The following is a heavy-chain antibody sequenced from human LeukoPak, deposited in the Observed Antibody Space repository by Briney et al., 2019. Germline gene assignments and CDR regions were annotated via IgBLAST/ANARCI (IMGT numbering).Heavy chain of an antibody. J-gene: IGHJ4*02. CDR1: GGSISSYY. CDR2: IYYSGST. D-gene: IGHD6-13*01. V-gene: IGHV4-59*01. CDR3: ARLGGSSSILFDY. Sequence: SETLSLTCTVSGGSISSYYWSWIRQPPGKGLEWIGYIYYSGSTNYNPSLKSRVTISVDTSKNQFSLKLSSVTAADTAVYYCARLGGSSSILFDYWGQGTLVTVSS.